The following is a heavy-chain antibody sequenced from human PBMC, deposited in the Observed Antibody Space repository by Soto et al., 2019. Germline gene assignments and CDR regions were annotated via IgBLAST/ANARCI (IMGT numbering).Heavy chain of an antibody. V-gene: IGHV3-7*01. CDR3: APGSPTDF. CDR1: GFTFSISW. CDR2: IKGDGSEK. D-gene: IGHD3-3*01. J-gene: IGHJ4*02. Sequence: EVHLVESGGGLVQPGGSLTLSCAASGFTFSISWMNWVRQAPGKGLEWVANIKGDGSEKYYVDSVKGRFTVSRDNAKNSLYMQMNRLRAEDTAVYYCAPGSPTDFWGQGTMVTVSS.